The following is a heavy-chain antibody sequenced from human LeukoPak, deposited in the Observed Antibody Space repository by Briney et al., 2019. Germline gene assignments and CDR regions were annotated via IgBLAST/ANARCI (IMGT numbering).Heavy chain of an antibody. CDR1: GFTFSSYD. D-gene: IGHD2/OR15-2a*01. Sequence: GGSLRLSCAASGFTFSSYDMPWVRQAPGKGLEWVATISYAGSNKYYADSVKGRFTISRDNSKNTLYLQMNSLRAEDTAVYYCAKLSPLPPSEYWGQGTLVTVSS. CDR3: AKLSPLPPSEY. V-gene: IGHV3-30*18. CDR2: ISYAGSNK. J-gene: IGHJ4*02.